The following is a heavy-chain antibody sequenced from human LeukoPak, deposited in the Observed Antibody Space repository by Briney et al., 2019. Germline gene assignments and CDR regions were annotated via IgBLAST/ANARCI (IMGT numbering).Heavy chain of an antibody. V-gene: IGHV5-10-1*01. Sequence: GESLKISCKGSGYSFTSYWISWVRQMPGKGLEWMGRIDPSDSYTNYSPSFQGHVTISADKSISTAYLQWSSLKASDTAMYYCARHLDSHCSGGSCYDRFDPWGQGTLVTVSS. D-gene: IGHD2-15*01. CDR1: GYSFTSYW. CDR3: ARHLDSHCSGGSCYDRFDP. CDR2: IDPSDSYT. J-gene: IGHJ5*02.